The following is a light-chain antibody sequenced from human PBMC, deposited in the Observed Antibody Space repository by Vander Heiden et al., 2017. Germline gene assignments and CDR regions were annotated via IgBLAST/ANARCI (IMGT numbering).Light chain of an antibody. CDR1: QSVSSN. CDR2: GAS. Sequence: IVMTQSPATLSVSPGERATLFCRASQSVSSNLAWYQQKPGQAPRLLIYGASTRATGIPARFSGSGSGTEFTLTISSLQSEDFAVYYCQQYNNWPPPITFGQGTRLEIK. V-gene: IGKV3-15*01. J-gene: IGKJ5*01. CDR3: QQYNNWPPPIT.